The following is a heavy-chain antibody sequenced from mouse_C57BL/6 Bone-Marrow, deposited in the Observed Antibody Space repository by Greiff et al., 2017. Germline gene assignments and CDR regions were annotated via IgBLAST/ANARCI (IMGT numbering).Heavy chain of an antibody. CDR2: INYDGSST. Sequence: EVQLVESEGGLVQPGSSMKLSCTASGFTFSDYYMAWVRQVPEKGLEWVANINYDGSSTYYLDSLKSRFIISRDNAKNILYLQMSSLKSEDTATYYCARDQIYYYGSSYGDFDVWGTGTTVTVSS. CDR1: GFTFSDYY. J-gene: IGHJ1*03. V-gene: IGHV5-16*01. D-gene: IGHD1-1*01. CDR3: ARDQIYYYGSSYGDFDV.